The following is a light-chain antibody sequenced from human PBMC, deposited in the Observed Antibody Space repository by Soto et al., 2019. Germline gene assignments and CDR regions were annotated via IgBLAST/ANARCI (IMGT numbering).Light chain of an antibody. CDR3: QQYNSYST. Sequence: DIQMTQSPSTLSASVGDRVTITCRASQRISTWLACYQQKPGKAPKLLVYKASTIERGVPSRFSGSGSGTEFTLTISSLQPDDFATYYCQQYNSYSTFGQGTKVEIK. J-gene: IGKJ1*01. CDR1: QRISTW. CDR2: KAS. V-gene: IGKV1-5*03.